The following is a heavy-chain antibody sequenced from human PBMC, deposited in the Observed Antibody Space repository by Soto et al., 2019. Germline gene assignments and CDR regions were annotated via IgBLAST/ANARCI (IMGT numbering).Heavy chain of an antibody. CDR3: ARRMAAAGTWWFDP. CDR2: IHYSGNT. CDR1: GGSISGYY. D-gene: IGHD6-13*01. V-gene: IGHV4-59*01. J-gene: IGHJ5*02. Sequence: SETLSLTCSVSGGSISGYYWTWIRQRPGKELEWIGYIHYSGNTNYNPSLKSRVTILVDTSKNQFSLKLSSVTAADTAVYYCARRMAAAGTWWFDPWGQGTLVTVSS.